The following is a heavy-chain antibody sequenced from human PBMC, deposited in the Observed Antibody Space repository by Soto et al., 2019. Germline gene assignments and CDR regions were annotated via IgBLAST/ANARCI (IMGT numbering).Heavy chain of an antibody. D-gene: IGHD1-26*01. CDR2: IKQDGSEK. CDR3: ARAPWEYYYYGMDV. V-gene: IGHV3-7*03. Sequence: EVQLVESGGGLVQPGGSLRLSCAASGFTFSTYWMSWVRQAPGKGLEWVANIKQDGSEKYYVDSVKGRLTISRDNAKNSLYLQMNSLRAEDTAVYYCARAPWEYYYYGMDVWGQGTTVTVSS. J-gene: IGHJ6*02. CDR1: GFTFSTYW.